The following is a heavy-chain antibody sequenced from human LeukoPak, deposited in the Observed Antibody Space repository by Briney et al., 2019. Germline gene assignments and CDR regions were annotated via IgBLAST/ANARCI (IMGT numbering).Heavy chain of an antibody. CDR1: GGSLSGYY. V-gene: IGHV4-34*01. D-gene: IGHD1-26*01. CDR2: INHSGST. J-gene: IGHJ4*02. CDR3: ARGEVGHDY. Sequence: SETLSLTCAVYGGSLSGYYWSWIRQPPGKGLEWIGEINHSGSTNYNPSLKSRVTISVDTSKNQFSLKLSSVTAADTAVYYCARGEVGHDYWGQGTLVTVSS.